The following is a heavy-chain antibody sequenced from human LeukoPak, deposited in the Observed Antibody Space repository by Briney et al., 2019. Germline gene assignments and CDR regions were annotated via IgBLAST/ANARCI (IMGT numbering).Heavy chain of an antibody. V-gene: IGHV3-74*01. CDR1: GFTFSSYW. D-gene: IGHD3-9*01. J-gene: IGHJ4*02. CDR3: AREDILTGYYFDY. CDR2: INSDGSST. Sequence: GGSLRLSCAASGFTFSSYWMHWVRQAPGKGLVWVSRINSDGSSTSYADSVKGRFTTSRGNAKNTLYLQMNSLRAEDTAVYYCAREDILTGYYFDYWGQGTLVTVSS.